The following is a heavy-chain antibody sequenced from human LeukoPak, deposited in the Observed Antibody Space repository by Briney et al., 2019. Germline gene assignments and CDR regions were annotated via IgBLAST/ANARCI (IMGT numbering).Heavy chain of an antibody. CDR3: ARDGQNGAVAGFDY. D-gene: IGHD6-19*01. V-gene: IGHV1-2*02. J-gene: IGHJ4*02. CDR1: GGTFSSYA. Sequence: ASVKVSCKASGGTFSSYAISWVRQAPGQGLEWMGWINPRSGGTNYAQKFQGRVTMTRDTSISTAYMELSRLRSDDTAVYYCARDGQNGAVAGFDYWGQGTLVTVSS. CDR2: INPRSGGT.